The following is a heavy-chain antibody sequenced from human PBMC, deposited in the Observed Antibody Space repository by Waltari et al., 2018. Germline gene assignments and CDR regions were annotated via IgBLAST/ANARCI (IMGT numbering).Heavy chain of an antibody. D-gene: IGHD1-7*01. CDR3: ARLVEAELELRNNWFDP. Sequence: QLQLQESGPGLVKPSETLSLTCTVSGGSISSSSYYWGWIRQPPGKGLEWIGSIYYSGSTYSNPSLKSRVTISVDTSKNQFSLKLSSVTAADTAVYYCARLVEAELELRNNWFDPWGQGTLVTVSS. J-gene: IGHJ5*02. CDR1: GGSISSSSYY. V-gene: IGHV4-39*01. CDR2: IYYSGST.